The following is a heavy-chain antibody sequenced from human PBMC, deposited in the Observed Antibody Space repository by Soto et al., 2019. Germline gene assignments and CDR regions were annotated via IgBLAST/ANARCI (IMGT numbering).Heavy chain of an antibody. CDR2: IYYSGST. V-gene: IGHV4-31*03. CDR3: ARDWSLAVAVGEKYYYYYYGMDV. CDR1: GGSISSGGYY. Sequence: QVQLQESGPGLVKPSQTLSLTCTVSGGSISSGGYYWSWIRQHPGKGLEWIGYIYYSGSTYYNPSLKSRVTISVDTSKNQFSLKLSSVTAADTAVYYCARDWSLAVAVGEKYYYYYYGMDVWGQGTTVTVSS. J-gene: IGHJ6*02. D-gene: IGHD6-19*01.